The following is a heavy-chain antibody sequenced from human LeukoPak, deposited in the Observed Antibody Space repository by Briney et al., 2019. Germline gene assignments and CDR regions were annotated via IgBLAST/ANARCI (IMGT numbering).Heavy chain of an antibody. V-gene: IGHV4-4*07. CDR3: ARLRVILTGYPLDY. J-gene: IGHJ4*02. CDR1: GGSISSYY. CDR2: IYTSGST. D-gene: IGHD3-9*01. Sequence: SETLSLTCTVSGGSISSYYWSWIRQPAGKGLEWIGRIYTSGSTNYNPSLKSRVTMSVDTSKNQFSLKLSSVTAADTAVYYCARLRVILTGYPLDYWGQGTLVTVSS.